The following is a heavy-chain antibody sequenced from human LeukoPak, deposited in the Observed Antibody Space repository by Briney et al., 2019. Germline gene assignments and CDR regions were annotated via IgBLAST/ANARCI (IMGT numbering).Heavy chain of an antibody. CDR2: IRSDGSST. J-gene: IGHJ4*02. CDR1: GFTFSSYW. V-gene: IGHV3-74*01. Sequence: GGSLRLSCAAFGFTFSSYWMHWVRQAPGKGLVWVSLIRSDGSSTTYADSVKGRFTITRDNAQNTLFLQMNSLRAEDTAVYYCARDRGCTFDYWGQGTLVTVSS. D-gene: IGHD3-10*01. CDR3: ARDRGCTFDY.